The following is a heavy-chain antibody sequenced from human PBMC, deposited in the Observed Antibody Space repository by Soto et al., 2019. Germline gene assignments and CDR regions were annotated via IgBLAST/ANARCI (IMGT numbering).Heavy chain of an antibody. CDR3: ARAPMIRGYSYPPRMGYNWFDP. CDR2: INHSGST. V-gene: IGHV4-34*01. CDR1: GGSFSGYY. Sequence: QVQLQQWGAGLLKPSETLSLTCAVYGGSFSGYYWSWIRQPPGKGLEWIGEINHSGSTNYNPSLKSRVTISVDTSTNQFSLKLSSVTAADTAVYYCARAPMIRGYSYPPRMGYNWFDPWGQGTLVTVSS. D-gene: IGHD5-18*01. J-gene: IGHJ5*02.